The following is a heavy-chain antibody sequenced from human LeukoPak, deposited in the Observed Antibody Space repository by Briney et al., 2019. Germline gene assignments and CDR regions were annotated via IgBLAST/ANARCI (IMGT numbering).Heavy chain of an antibody. V-gene: IGHV4-4*02. Sequence: PSETLSLTCAVSGGSISSSNWWSWVRQPPGKGLEWIGEIYHSGSTNYNPSLKSRVSISVDTSKNQFSLKLSSVTAADTAVYYCARVGSTSCLDYWGQGTLVTVSS. CDR3: ARVGSTSCLDY. D-gene: IGHD2-2*01. CDR1: GGSISSSNW. CDR2: IYHSGST. J-gene: IGHJ4*02.